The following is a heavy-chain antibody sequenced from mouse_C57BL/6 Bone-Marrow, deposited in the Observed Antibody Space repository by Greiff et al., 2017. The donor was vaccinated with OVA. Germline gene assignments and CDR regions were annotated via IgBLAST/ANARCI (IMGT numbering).Heavy chain of an antibody. CDR3: ARGDYDYSYYYAMDY. J-gene: IGHJ4*01. CDR2: IWRGGST. CDR1: GFSLTSYG. V-gene: IGHV2-2*01. Sequence: VQLQQSGPGLVQPSQSLSITCTVSGFSLTSYGVHWVRQSPGKGLEWLGVIWRGGSTDYNAAFISRLSISKDNSKSQVFFKMNSLQADDTAIYYCARGDYDYSYYYAMDYWGQGTSVTVSS. D-gene: IGHD2-4*01.